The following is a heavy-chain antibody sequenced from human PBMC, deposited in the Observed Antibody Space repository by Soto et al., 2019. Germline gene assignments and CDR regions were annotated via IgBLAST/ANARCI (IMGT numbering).Heavy chain of an antibody. CDR1: GYTFTGYY. V-gene: IGHV1-2*02. J-gene: IGHJ5*02. D-gene: IGHD5-12*01. CDR2: INPNSGGT. Sequence: AASVKVSCKASGYTFTGYYMHWVRQAPGQGLEWMGWINPNSGGTNYAQKFQGRVTMTRDTSISTAYMELSRLRSDDTAVYYCARAPREVATILGNWFDPWGQGTLVTVSS. CDR3: ARAPREVATILGNWFDP.